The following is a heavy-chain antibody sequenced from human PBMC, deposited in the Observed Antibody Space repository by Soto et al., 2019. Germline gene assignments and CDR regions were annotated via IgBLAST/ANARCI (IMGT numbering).Heavy chain of an antibody. V-gene: IGHV5-51*01. CDR1: GYSFINYL. CDR3: ASLIDIVATMGAFDI. Sequence: GESLKISCKGSGYSFINYLIGWVRQMPGKGLEWMGFIYPSDSDTRYSPSFQGQVTISADKSISTAYLQWNSLKASDTAMYYCASLIDIVATMGAFDIWGQGTMVTVSS. D-gene: IGHD5-12*01. CDR2: IYPSDSDT. J-gene: IGHJ3*02.